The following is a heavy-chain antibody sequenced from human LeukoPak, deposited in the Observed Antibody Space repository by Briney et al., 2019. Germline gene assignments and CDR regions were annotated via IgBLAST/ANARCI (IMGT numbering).Heavy chain of an antibody. J-gene: IGHJ2*01. CDR2: IWYDGSDK. CDR1: GFPFSNYA. Sequence: GTSLRLSCAPSGFPFSNYAMHWVRQDPGKGLEWVAVIWYDGSDKYYGESLKGRLTISRDNSKNTLYLQMNSLRAEDSAVYYCARDHPHPPYWYFDLWGRGTLVTVS. CDR3: ARDHPHPPYWYFDL. V-gene: IGHV3-33*01.